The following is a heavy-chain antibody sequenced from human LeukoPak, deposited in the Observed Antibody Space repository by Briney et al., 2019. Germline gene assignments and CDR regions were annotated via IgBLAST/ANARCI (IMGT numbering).Heavy chain of an antibody. Sequence: GGSLRLSCVASAFTFSSYAMNWVRQAPGKGLEWVSAISGSGGSTYYADSVKGRFTISRDNSKDTLYLQMNSLRAEDTAVYYCAKGPREAVAGYYYYYYYMDVWGKGTTVTVSS. CDR1: AFTFSSYA. CDR3: AKGPREAVAGYYYYYYYMDV. J-gene: IGHJ6*03. D-gene: IGHD6-19*01. CDR2: ISGSGGST. V-gene: IGHV3-23*01.